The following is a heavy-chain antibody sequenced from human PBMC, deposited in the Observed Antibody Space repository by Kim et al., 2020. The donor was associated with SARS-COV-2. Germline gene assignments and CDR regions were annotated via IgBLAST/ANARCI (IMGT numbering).Heavy chain of an antibody. CDR2: IKQDGSEK. CDR1: GFTFSSYW. J-gene: IGHJ3*02. CDR3: ARERRRIQLWLGHDAFDI. Sequence: GGSLRLSCAASGFTFSSYWMSWVRQAPGKGLEWVANIKQDGSEKYYVDSVKGRFTISRDNAKNSLYLQMNSLRAEDTAVYYCARERRRIQLWLGHDAFDIWGQGTMVTVSS. D-gene: IGHD5-18*01. V-gene: IGHV3-7*01.